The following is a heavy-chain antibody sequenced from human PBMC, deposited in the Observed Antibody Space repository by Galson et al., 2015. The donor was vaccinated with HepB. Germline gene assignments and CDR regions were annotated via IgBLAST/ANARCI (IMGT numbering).Heavy chain of an antibody. CDR3: AKDITLSTNFAAGFDI. J-gene: IGHJ3*02. CDR1: GFRFEDYA. D-gene: IGHD2-2*01. Sequence: SLRLSCAGSGFRFEDYAIHWVRQAPGKGLEWVSGTSWNSGDIGYADSVKGRFTISRDNAKNSLSLQMNSLRPEDTALYYCAKDITLSTNFAAGFDIWGQGTMVVVSS. CDR2: TSWNSGDI. V-gene: IGHV3-9*01.